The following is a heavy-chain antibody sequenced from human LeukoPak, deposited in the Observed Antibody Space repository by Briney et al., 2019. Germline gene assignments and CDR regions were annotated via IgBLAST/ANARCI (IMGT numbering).Heavy chain of an antibody. CDR2: VSGSGGAT. D-gene: IGHD2/OR15-2a*01. CDR1: GFSFTNYA. J-gene: IGHJ4*02. Sequence: PGGSLRLSCAASGFSFTNYAMSWVRQAPGKGLEWVSGVSGSGGATYYADSVKGRFIISRDNSKNTLYLQMNSLRDEDSAIYYCAKTSYLYGYFDYWGQGTLDTVSS. CDR3: AKTSYLYGYFDY. V-gene: IGHV3-23*01.